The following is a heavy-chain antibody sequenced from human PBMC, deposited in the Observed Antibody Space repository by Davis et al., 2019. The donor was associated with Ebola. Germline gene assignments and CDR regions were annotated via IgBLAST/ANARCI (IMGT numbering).Heavy chain of an antibody. Sequence: MPSETLSLTCTVSGGSISSSSYYWGWIRQPPGKGLEWIGSIHYSGSTYYNPSLKSRVTISADTSKNQFSLKLSSVTAADTAVYYCARPQGWFDSWGQGTLVIVSS. CDR3: ARPQGWFDS. CDR1: GGSISSSSYY. V-gene: IGHV4-39*01. J-gene: IGHJ5*01. CDR2: IHYSGST.